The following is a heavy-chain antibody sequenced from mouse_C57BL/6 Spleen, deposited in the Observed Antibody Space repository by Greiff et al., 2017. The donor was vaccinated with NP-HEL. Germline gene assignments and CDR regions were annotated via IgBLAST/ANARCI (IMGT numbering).Heavy chain of an antibody. CDR3: ARERGSSNWYFDV. D-gene: IGHD1-1*01. CDR2: INYDGSST. J-gene: IGHJ1*03. V-gene: IGHV5-16*01. Sequence: EVKLVESEGGLVQPGSSIKLSCTASGFTFSDYYMAWVRQVPEKGLEWVANINYDGSSTYYLDSLKSRFIISRDNAKNILYLQMSSLKSEDTATYYCARERGSSNWYFDVWGTGTTVTVSS. CDR1: GFTFSDYY.